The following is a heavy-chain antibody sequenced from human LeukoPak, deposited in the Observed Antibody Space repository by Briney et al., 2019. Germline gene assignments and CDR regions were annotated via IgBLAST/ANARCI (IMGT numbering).Heavy chain of an antibody. V-gene: IGHV3-21*01. CDR3: ARDRGSYSPFTFDY. J-gene: IGHJ4*02. Sequence: GGPLRLSCAASGFTFSSYSMNWVRQAPGEGLEWVSSISSSSSYIYYADSVKGRFTISRDNAKNSLYLQMNSLRAEDTAVYYCARDRGSYSPFTFDYWGQGTLVTVSS. D-gene: IGHD1-26*01. CDR2: ISSSSSYI. CDR1: GFTFSSYS.